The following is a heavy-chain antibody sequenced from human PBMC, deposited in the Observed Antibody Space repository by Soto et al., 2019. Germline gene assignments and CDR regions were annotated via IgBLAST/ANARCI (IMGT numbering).Heavy chain of an antibody. Sequence: EVQLVESGGGLVQPGGSLRLSCAASAFTFSSYAMHWVRQAPGRGLEYVSASSSNGGNTYYANSVKGRFTISRDNSKHTLYLQLASLRAEDMAMYDCAREAACFGRYYFDYWGQGTMVTVAS. CDR2: SSSNGGNT. J-gene: IGHJ4*02. D-gene: IGHD2-15*01. CDR3: AREAACFGRYYFDY. V-gene: IGHV3-64*01. CDR1: AFTFSSYA.